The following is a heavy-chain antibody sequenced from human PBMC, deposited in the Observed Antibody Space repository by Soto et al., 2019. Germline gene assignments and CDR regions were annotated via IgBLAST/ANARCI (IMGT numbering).Heavy chain of an antibody. CDR3: ARSITATLIREDY. CDR2: IYYSGST. J-gene: IGHJ4*02. V-gene: IGHV4-39*07. Sequence: PSETLSLTCTVSGGSISSSSYYWGWIRQPPGKGLEWIGSIYYSGSTYYNPSLKSRVTISVDTSKNQFSLKLSSVTAADTAIYFCARSITATLIREDYWGQGTLVTVSS. D-gene: IGHD5-18*01. CDR1: GGSISSSSYY.